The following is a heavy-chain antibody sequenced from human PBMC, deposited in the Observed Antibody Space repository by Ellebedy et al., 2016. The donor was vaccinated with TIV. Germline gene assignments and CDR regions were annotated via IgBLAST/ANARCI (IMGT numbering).Heavy chain of an antibody. CDR3: ARLPSNGYYWGLDY. CDR1: GFTFSSYT. V-gene: IGHV3-30-3*01. J-gene: IGHJ4*02. D-gene: IGHD3-22*01. CDR2: ISYDGSDK. Sequence: GESLKISXAASGFTFSSYTMHWVRLAPGKGLEWVALISYDGSDKYYADSVKGRFTISRDNSKNTLYLQMNSLRAEDTAVYYCARLPSNGYYWGLDYWGQGTLVTVSS.